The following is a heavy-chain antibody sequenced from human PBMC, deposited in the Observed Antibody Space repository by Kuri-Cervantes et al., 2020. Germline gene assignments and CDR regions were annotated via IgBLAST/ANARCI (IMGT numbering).Heavy chain of an antibody. CDR3: ARVTASWGSDYYYYMDV. J-gene: IGHJ6*03. Sequence: ASVKVSCKASGYTFTSYDINWVRQATGQGLEWMGWMNPNSGNTGYAQKFQGRVTMTRNTSISTAYMELSSLRSEDTAVYYCARVTASWGSDYYYYMDVWGKGTTVTDSS. V-gene: IGHV1-8*02. CDR2: MNPNSGNT. D-gene: IGHD2-21*02. CDR1: GYTFTSYD.